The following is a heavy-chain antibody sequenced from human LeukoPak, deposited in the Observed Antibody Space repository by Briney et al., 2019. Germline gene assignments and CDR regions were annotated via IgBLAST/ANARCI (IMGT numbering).Heavy chain of an antibody. CDR3: AKNHNSNGYHTDDAFDV. V-gene: IGHV3-23*01. CDR1: GFTFSTYA. Sequence: GGSLRLSCGASGFTFSTYAMNWVRQAPGKGLEGVSVISVSGLSTYYGDSVKGRFTISRDNSKNTLYLQMNSLRAEDTAVYYCAKNHNSNGYHTDDAFDVWGQGTMVTVSS. J-gene: IGHJ3*01. CDR2: ISVSGLST. D-gene: IGHD3-22*01.